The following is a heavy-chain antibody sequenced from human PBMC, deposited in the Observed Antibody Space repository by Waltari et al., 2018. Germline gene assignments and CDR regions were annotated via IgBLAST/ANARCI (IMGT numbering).Heavy chain of an antibody. CDR2: IYYSGST. D-gene: IGHD2-2*01. V-gene: IGHV4-39*01. Sequence: QLQLQESGPGLVKPSETLSLTCTVSGGSISSSSYYWGWIRQPPGKGLEWIGSIYYSGSTSSNPSLKSRVTISVDTSKNQFSLKLSSVTAADTAVYYCARLGYCSSTSCHNWFDPWGQGTLVTVSS. CDR1: GGSISSSSYY. J-gene: IGHJ5*02. CDR3: ARLGYCSSTSCHNWFDP.